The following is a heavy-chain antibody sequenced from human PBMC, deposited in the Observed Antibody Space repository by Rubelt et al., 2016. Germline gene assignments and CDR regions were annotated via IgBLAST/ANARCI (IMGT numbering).Heavy chain of an antibody. CDR1: GFTFSSYA. D-gene: IGHD3-10*01. J-gene: IGHJ4*02. CDR2: LSGSGGST. V-gene: IGHV3-23*01. Sequence: EVQLLESGGGLVQPGGSLRLSCAASGFTFSSYAMSWVRQAPGKGLEWVSALSGSGGSTYYADSVKGRFTISRDNSKNTLYLQMNSLRAEDTAVYYCARGVHVLRGVPNTKTDYFEYWGQGTLVIVSS. CDR3: ARGVHVLRGVPNTKTDYFEY.